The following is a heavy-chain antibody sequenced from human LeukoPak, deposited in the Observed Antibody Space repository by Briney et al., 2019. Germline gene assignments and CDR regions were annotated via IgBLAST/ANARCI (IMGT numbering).Heavy chain of an antibody. D-gene: IGHD6-19*01. CDR1: GGFISSYY. V-gene: IGHV4-59*01. Sequence: SETLSLTCTVSGGFISSYYWSWIRQPPGKGLEWIGYIYYSGSTNYNPSLKSRVTISVDTSKNQFSLKLSSVTAADTAVYYCARSVAVAGTDNWFGPWGQGTLVTVSS. CDR2: IYYSGST. CDR3: ARSVAVAGTDNWFGP. J-gene: IGHJ5*02.